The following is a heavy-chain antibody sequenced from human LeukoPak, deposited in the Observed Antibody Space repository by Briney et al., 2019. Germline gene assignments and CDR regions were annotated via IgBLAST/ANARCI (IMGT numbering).Heavy chain of an antibody. Sequence: SQTLSLTCAISGDSVSSNSAAWNWIRQSPSRGLEWLGGTYYRSKWYNDYAVSVKSRITINPDTSKNQFSLQLNSVTPEDTAVYYCARADSSSWYVRPYYFDYWGQGTLVTVSS. D-gene: IGHD6-13*01. CDR3: ARADSSSWYVRPYYFDY. V-gene: IGHV6-1*01. J-gene: IGHJ4*02. CDR1: GDSVSSNSAA. CDR2: TYYRSKWYN.